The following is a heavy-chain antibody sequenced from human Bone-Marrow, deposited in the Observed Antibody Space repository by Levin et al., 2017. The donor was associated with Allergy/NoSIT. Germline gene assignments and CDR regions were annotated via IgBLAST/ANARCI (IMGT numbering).Heavy chain of an antibody. Sequence: GESLKISCALSGFTLTKYAVSWVRRPPGKRLEWLSGISGGGDNTYYAESVKGRFTISRDNSKSTLFLQMNSLRVEETALYYCTKATDPYNSGPFDYWGQGVTVIVSS. D-gene: IGHD6-19*01. CDR3: TKATDPYNSGPFDY. CDR1: GFTLTKYA. CDR2: ISGGGDNT. V-gene: IGHV3-23*01. J-gene: IGHJ4*02.